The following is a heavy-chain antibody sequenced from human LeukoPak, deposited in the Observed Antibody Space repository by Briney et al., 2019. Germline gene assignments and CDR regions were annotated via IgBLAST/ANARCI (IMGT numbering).Heavy chain of an antibody. CDR3: ASADPAFLWFGDHKWYFAL. CDR1: GYSVSSGFY. J-gene: IGHJ2*01. Sequence: PSETLSLTCSVSGYSVSSGFYWGWIRQPPGEGLEWIGSIYHSGTTYYNPSLKSRVTISVDKSKSQFSLKLSSVTAADTAVYYCASADPAFLWFGDHKWYFALWGRGTLVTVSS. CDR2: IYHSGTT. D-gene: IGHD3-10*01. V-gene: IGHV4-38-2*02.